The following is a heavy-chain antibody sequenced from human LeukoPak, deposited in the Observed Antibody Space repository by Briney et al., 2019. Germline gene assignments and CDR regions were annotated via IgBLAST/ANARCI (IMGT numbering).Heavy chain of an antibody. Sequence: PGGSLRLSCAASGFTFSSYSMNWVRQAPGKGLEWVSYITSSSTNIYYADSVKGRFTISRDNAKNSLYLQMNSLRAEDTAVYYCAYSYGSYYYDYWGQGTLVTVSS. D-gene: IGHD3-10*01. J-gene: IGHJ4*02. V-gene: IGHV3-48*01. CDR3: AYSYGSYYYDY. CDR2: ITSSSTNI. CDR1: GFTFSSYS.